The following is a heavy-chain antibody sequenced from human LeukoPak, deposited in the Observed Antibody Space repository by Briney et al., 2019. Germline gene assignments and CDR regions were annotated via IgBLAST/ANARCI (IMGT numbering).Heavy chain of an antibody. D-gene: IGHD2-2*01. CDR1: GGSVSSDSYF. CDR3: ARALGYCSSTSCRYDYYYYGMDV. Sequence: SETLSLTCSVSGGSVSSDSYFWNWVRQPPGKGLEWIGYIYSSGSTNYNRSLKSRVTISLDTSKNQFSLKLSSVTAADTAVYYCARALGYCSSTSCRYDYYYYGMDVWGQGTTVTVSS. J-gene: IGHJ6*02. CDR2: IYSSGST. V-gene: IGHV4-61*01.